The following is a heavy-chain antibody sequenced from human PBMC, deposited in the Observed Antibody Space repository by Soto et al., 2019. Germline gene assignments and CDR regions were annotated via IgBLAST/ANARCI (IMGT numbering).Heavy chain of an antibody. J-gene: IGHJ6*02. V-gene: IGHV3-11*05. Sequence: QVQLVESGGGLVKPGGSLRLSCAASGLTFSDYYMSWIRQAPGKGLEWVSYITSSGGYTKYADSVQGRFTISRDNARNSLYLQSNGMRAEDTAVYYCARELGCIDVWSQGRTVTVSS. CDR3: ARELGCIDV. CDR1: GLTFSDYY. CDR2: ITSSGGYT.